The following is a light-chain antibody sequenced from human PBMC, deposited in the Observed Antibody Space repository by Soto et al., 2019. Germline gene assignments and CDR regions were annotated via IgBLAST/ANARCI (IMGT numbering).Light chain of an antibody. CDR1: QTVSRN. V-gene: IGKV3-15*01. J-gene: IGKJ5*01. CDR2: DIS. Sequence: VMTQSPAPLSVSPGERATLSCRASQTVSRNLAWYQQRPGQAPRLLIYDISNRAAGVPARFSGSGSETEFTLTIRSLQSEDFAVYFCQQYNNWPSFGQGTRLEI. CDR3: QQYNNWPS.